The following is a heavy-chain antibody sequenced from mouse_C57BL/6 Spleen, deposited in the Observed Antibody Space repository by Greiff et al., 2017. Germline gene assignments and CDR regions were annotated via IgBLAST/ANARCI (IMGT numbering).Heavy chain of an antibody. CDR3: ARLEMWMDY. Sequence: VKLQQSGAELARPGASVKLSCKASGYTFTSYGISWVKKRTGQGLEWIGEIYPRSGNTYYNEMLQGKATLTADKAASTADMELRSLTSEDTAVYFCARLEMWMDYWGQGTSVTVSS. CDR2: IYPRSGNT. CDR1: GYTFTSYG. J-gene: IGHJ4*01. V-gene: IGHV1-81*01.